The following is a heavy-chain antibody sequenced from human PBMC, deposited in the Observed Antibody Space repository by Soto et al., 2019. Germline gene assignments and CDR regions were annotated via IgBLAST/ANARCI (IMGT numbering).Heavy chain of an antibody. D-gene: IGHD1-7*01. V-gene: IGHV3-30-3*01. Sequence: TFSSYAMHWVRQAPGKGLEWVAVISYDGSNKYYADSVKGRFTISRDNSKNTLYLQMNSLRAEDTAVYYCARDRTRGAVDAFDIWGQGTMVTVSS. CDR3: ARDRTRGAVDAFDI. J-gene: IGHJ3*02. CDR1: TFSSYA. CDR2: ISYDGSNK.